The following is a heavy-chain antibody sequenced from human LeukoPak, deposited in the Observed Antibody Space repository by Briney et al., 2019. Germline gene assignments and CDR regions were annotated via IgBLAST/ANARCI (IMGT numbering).Heavy chain of an antibody. J-gene: IGHJ4*02. CDR3: ARDRDFWSGSYYFDY. CDR2: IYYSGST. D-gene: IGHD3-3*01. Sequence: SETLSLTCTVSGGSISSSSYYWGWIRQPPGKGLEWIGSIYYSGSTYYNPSLKSRVTISVDTSKNQFSLKLSSVTAADTAVYYCARDRDFWSGSYYFDYWGQGTLVTVSS. CDR1: GGSISSSSYY. V-gene: IGHV4-39*07.